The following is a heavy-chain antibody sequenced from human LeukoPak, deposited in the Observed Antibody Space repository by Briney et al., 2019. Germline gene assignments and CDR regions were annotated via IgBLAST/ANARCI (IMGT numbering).Heavy chain of an antibody. Sequence: GGSLRLSCAPSGFIFTIVWMRGVGQAPGKGGEGGGRIKRKIGGGATTDYAAPVKGRFAISSDDSKDTLYLQMNSLKTEDTALYYCTTDPLGTSGFDHWGQGALVTVSS. CDR3: TTDPLGTSGFDH. CDR2: IKRKIGGGATT. CDR1: GFIFTIVW. V-gene: IGHV3-15*01. J-gene: IGHJ4*02. D-gene: IGHD1-7*01.